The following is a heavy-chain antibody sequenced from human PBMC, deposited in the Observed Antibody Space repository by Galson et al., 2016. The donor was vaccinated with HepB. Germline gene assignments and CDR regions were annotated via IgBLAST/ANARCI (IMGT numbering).Heavy chain of an antibody. J-gene: IGHJ4*02. Sequence: QSGAEVKKPGASVKVSCTTSGYTFTTYPITWVRQAPGEGLEWMGWINPYNGNTNYAQNLQGRVTMTTDTSTSTAYMELRSLRSDDTAIFYCAGYLGRCDYWGQGTPVIVSS. CDR2: INPYNGNT. CDR1: GYTFTTYP. CDR3: AGYLGRCDY. D-gene: IGHD3-16*01. V-gene: IGHV1-18*01.